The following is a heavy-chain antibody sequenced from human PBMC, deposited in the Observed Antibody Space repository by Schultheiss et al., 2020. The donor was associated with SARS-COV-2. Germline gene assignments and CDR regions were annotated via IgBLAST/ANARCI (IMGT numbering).Heavy chain of an antibody. D-gene: IGHD5-24*01. Sequence: GGSLRLSCTDSGLSFGDYVLSWVRQAPGKGLQWVANIKQDGSVEHYVDSVRGRFIISRDNAKNSLDLQMNSLRVDDTAVYYCVKEGEEMGTSWGQGTLVTVSS. CDR2: IKQDGSVE. CDR3: VKEGEEMGTS. J-gene: IGHJ4*02. V-gene: IGHV3-7*03. CDR1: GLSFGDYV.